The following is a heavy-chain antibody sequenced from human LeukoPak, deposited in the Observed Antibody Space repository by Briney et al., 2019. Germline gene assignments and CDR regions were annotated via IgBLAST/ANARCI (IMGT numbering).Heavy chain of an antibody. D-gene: IGHD4-17*01. V-gene: IGHV3-48*03. CDR2: ISSGGSTI. CDR3: ARGNYGDYSVDY. CDR1: GFTFSSYE. Sequence: GGSLRLSCAASGFTFSSYEMNWVRQAPGKGLEWVSYISSGGSTIYYADSVKGRFTITRDNAKNSLYLQMNSLRAEDTAVYYCARGNYGDYSVDYWGQGTLVTVSS. J-gene: IGHJ4*02.